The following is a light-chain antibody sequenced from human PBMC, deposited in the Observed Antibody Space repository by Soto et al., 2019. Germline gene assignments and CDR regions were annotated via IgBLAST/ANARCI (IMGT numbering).Light chain of an antibody. J-gene: IGLJ1*01. CDR1: TSNIGNNY. Sequence: QSVLTQPPSVSAAPGQKVTVSCSGSTSNIGNNYVSWYQHLPGTAPLLLIYNDTKRPSGIPDRFSGSKSATSATLGIPGTQTGDDADYYCGSWDSGLSVYVFGTGTKVNVL. V-gene: IGLV1-51*01. CDR2: NDT. CDR3: GSWDSGLSVYV.